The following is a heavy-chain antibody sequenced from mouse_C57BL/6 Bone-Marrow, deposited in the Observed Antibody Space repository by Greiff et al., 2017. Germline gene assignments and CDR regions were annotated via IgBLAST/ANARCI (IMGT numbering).Heavy chain of an antibody. CDR1: GYTFTDYY. CDR3: ARPYYSLNPNYYAMDY. Sequence: EVQLQQSGPELVKPGASVKISCKASGYTFTDYYMNWVQQSHGKSLEWIGDINPNNGGTSYNQKFKGKATLTVYKSSSTAYMELRSLTSEDSAVYYCARPYYSLNPNYYAMDYWGQGTSVTVSS. D-gene: IGHD2-12*01. V-gene: IGHV1-26*01. J-gene: IGHJ4*01. CDR2: INPNNGGT.